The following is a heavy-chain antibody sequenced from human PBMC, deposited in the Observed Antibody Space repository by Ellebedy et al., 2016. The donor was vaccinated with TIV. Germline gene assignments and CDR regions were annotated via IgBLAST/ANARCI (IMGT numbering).Heavy chain of an antibody. CDR1: GFSFINYW. CDR3: ATDGSYGDYRSPTHAFEM. V-gene: IGHV3-7*04. Sequence: GGSLRLSCAASGFSFINYWMTWVRQAPGKGLEWMANINQGGTEQYYVDSVKGRFTISRDNAKNSLYLQMNSLRAEDTAMYYCATDGSYGDYRSPTHAFEMWGQGTVVTVSS. J-gene: IGHJ3*02. D-gene: IGHD4-17*01. CDR2: INQGGTEQ.